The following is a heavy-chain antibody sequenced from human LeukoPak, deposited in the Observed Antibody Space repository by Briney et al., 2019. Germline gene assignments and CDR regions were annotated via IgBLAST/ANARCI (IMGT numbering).Heavy chain of an antibody. J-gene: IGHJ3*02. CDR2: ISYDGSNK. Sequence: PGRSLRLSCAASGFTFSSYGMHWVRQAPGKGLEWVAVISYDGSNKYYADSVKGRFTISRDNSKNTLYLQMNSLRAEDTAVYYCARYFADPWGALDIWGQGTMVTVSS. CDR3: ARYFADPWGALDI. D-gene: IGHD7-27*01. V-gene: IGHV3-30*03. CDR1: GFTFSSYG.